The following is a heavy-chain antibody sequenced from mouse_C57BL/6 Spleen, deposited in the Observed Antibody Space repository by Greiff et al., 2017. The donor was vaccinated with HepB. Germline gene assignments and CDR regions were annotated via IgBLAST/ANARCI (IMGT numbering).Heavy chain of an antibody. J-gene: IGHJ3*01. CDR3: ARVRYYGSSFWFAY. Sequence: EVKVVESEGGLVQPGSSMKLSCTASGFTFSDYYMAWVRQVPEKGLEWVANINYDGSSTYYLDSLKSRFIISRDNAKNILYLQMSSLKSEDTATYYCARVRYYGSSFWFAYWGQGTLVTVSA. CDR2: INYDGSST. V-gene: IGHV5-16*01. CDR1: GFTFSDYY. D-gene: IGHD1-1*01.